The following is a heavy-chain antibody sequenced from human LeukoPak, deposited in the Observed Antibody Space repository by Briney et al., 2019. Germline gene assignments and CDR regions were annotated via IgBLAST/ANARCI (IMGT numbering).Heavy chain of an antibody. CDR1: GGTFISYA. D-gene: IGHD5-12*01. J-gene: IGHJ4*02. CDR3: VRGDAYSGYDRTNFDY. V-gene: IGHV1-69*01. Sequence: SVKVSCKASGGTFISYAISWVRQAPGQGLEWMGEIIPIFGTANYAQKFQGRVTITADESTSTAYMELSSLRSEDTAVYYCVRGDAYSGYDRTNFDYWGQGTLVTVSS. CDR2: IIPIFGTA.